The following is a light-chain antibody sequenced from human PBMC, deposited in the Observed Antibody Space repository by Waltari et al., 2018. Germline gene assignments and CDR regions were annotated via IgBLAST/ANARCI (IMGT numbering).Light chain of an antibody. J-gene: IGKJ5*01. Sequence: DILMTQSTASLSAAIGERVIITCRPSQTISTYFSWYQQKMGQAPKLLTSAASTLHNGVPPRFSGSGSGTDFTLTISSVQPEDFGDYFCQQSFYVPISFGQGTRLDIK. V-gene: IGKV1-39*01. CDR2: AAS. CDR3: QQSFYVPIS. CDR1: QTISTY.